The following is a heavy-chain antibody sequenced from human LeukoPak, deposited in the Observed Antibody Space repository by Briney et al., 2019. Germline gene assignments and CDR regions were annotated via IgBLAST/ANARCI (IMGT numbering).Heavy chain of an antibody. D-gene: IGHD1-26*01. CDR1: GGSVSSGGYY. Sequence: SETLSLTCTVSGGSVSSGGYYWSWIRQPPGKGLEWLGYIYYSGSTNYNPSLKSRVIISVDTSKNQFSLKLRSVTAADTAVYYCARESSYSGSYDYWGQGTLVTVSS. CDR2: IYYSGST. J-gene: IGHJ4*02. V-gene: IGHV4-61*08. CDR3: ARESSYSGSYDY.